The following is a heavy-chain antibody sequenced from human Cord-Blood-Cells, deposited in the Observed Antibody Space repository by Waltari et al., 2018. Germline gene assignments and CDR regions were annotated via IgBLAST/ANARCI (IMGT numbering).Heavy chain of an antibody. V-gene: IGHV4-34*01. CDR1: GGSFSGYY. J-gene: IGHJ3*02. CDR2: INHSGST. D-gene: IGHD3-3*01. Sequence: QVQLQQWGAGLLKPSETLSLTCAVYGGSFSGYYWSWIRQPPGTGLEWIGEINHSGSTNYNPSLKSRVTISVDTSKNQFSLKLSSVTAADTAVYYCARHRCYDFWSGYYDAFDIWGQGTMVTVSS. CDR3: ARHRCYDFWSGYYDAFDI.